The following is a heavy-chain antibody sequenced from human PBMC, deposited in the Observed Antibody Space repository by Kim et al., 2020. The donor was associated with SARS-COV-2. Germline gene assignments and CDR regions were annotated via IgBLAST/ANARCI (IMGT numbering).Heavy chain of an antibody. CDR3: AREPVGATGFDC. Sequence: SETLSLTCTVSGGSISSGDSYWSWIRQPPGKGLEWIGYIYYSGSTYYNPSLKSRVTMSVDTSKNQFSLKLSSVTAADTAVYYCAREPVGATGFDCWGQGTLVTVSS. CDR2: IYYSGST. CDR1: GGSISSGDSY. V-gene: IGHV4-30-4*01. D-gene: IGHD1-26*01. J-gene: IGHJ4*02.